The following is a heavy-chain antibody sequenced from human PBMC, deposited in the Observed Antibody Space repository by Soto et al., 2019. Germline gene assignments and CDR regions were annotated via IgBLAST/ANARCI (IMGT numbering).Heavy chain of an antibody. D-gene: IGHD3-16*02. CDR1: GFTFSSYA. V-gene: IGHV3-23*01. J-gene: IGHJ4*02. CDR3: AKSEYYYYIWGSYRLGYFDY. Sequence: EVQLLESGGGLVQPGGSLRLSCAASGFTFSSYAMSWVRQAPGKGLEWVSAISGSGGSTYYADSVKGRFTISRDNSKNTLYLQMNSLRAEDTTVYYCAKSEYYYYIWGSYRLGYFDYWGQGTLVTVSS. CDR2: ISGSGGST.